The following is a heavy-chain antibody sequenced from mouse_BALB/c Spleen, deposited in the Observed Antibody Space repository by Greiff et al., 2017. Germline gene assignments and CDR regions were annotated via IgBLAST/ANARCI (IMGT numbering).Heavy chain of an antibody. D-gene: IGHD2-1*01. V-gene: IGHV1-87*01. CDR3: ARLSYGNYPAWFAY. J-gene: IGHJ3*01. CDR2: IYPGDGDT. CDR1: GYTFTSYW. Sequence: VQLVESGAELARPGASVKLSCKASGYTFTSYWMQWVKQRPGQGLEWIGAIYPGDGDTRYTQKFKGKATLTADKSSSTAYMQLSSLASEDSAVYYCARLSYGNYPAWFAYWGQGTLVTVS.